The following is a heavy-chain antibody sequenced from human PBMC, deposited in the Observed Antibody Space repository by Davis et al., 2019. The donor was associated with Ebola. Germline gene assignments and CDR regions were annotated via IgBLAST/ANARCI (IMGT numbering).Heavy chain of an antibody. CDR1: GYTFTSYA. V-gene: IGHV1-18*01. CDR2: FNPHNGNT. Sequence: AASVKVSCKASGYTFTSYAMHRVRQAPGQRLEWMGWFNPHNGNTNYAQNVQGRVTMTTDTSTSTAYMEVGILRSDDTAVYYCARARFPTTSDHWGQGTLVTVSS. CDR3: ARARFPTTSDH. J-gene: IGHJ4*02. D-gene: IGHD1-1*01.